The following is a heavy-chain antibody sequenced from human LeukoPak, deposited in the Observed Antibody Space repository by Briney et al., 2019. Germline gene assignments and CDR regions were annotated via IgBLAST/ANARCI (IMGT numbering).Heavy chain of an antibody. D-gene: IGHD3-3*01. CDR2: INAGNGNT. Sequence: ASVKVSCKASGYTFTSYAMHWVRQAPGQRLEWMGWINAGNGNTKYSQKFQGRVTITRDTSASTAYMELSSLRSEDTAVYYCARSRFHDFWSGYYTPAHYYYYGMDVWGQGTTVTVSS. J-gene: IGHJ6*02. CDR3: ARSRFHDFWSGYYTPAHYYYYGMDV. V-gene: IGHV1-3*01. CDR1: GYTFTSYA.